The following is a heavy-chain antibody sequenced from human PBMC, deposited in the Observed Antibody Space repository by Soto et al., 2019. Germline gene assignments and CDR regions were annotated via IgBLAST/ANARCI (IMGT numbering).Heavy chain of an antibody. D-gene: IGHD4-17*01. Sequence: SVKVSCKASGGTFSSYTISWVRQAPGQGLEWMGRIIPILGIANYAQKFQGRVTITADKSTSTAYMELSSLRSEDTAVYYCARDGAGDYGDYSNFDYWGQGTLVTVSS. CDR1: GGTFSSYT. CDR2: IIPILGIA. J-gene: IGHJ4*02. CDR3: ARDGAGDYGDYSNFDY. V-gene: IGHV1-69*04.